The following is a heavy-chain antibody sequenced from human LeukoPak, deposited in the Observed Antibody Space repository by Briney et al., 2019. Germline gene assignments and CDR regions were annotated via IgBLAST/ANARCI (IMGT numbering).Heavy chain of an antibody. D-gene: IGHD3-10*01. V-gene: IGHV1-69*01. CDR1: GGTFSSYA. CDR2: IIPIFGTA. Sequence: SVKVSCKASGGTFSSYAISWVRQAPGQGLEWMGGIIPIFGTANYAQKFQGRVTITADESTSTAYMELSSLRSEDTAVYYCAREESSPRYYNWFDPWDQGTLVTVSS. J-gene: IGHJ5*02. CDR3: AREESSPRYYNWFDP.